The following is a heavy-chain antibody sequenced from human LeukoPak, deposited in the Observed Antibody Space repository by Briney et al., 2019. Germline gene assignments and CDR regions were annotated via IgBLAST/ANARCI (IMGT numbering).Heavy chain of an antibody. CDR3: ARDLVRARYSSSWYFGAFDI. Sequence: GGSLRLSCAASGFTLSSYWMHWFRQVPGKGLVWASVINKDGTSATYADSVRGRFTISRDNAKNTLYLQMNSLRAEDTAVYYCARDLVRARYSSSWYFGAFDIWGQGTMVTVSS. J-gene: IGHJ3*02. CDR2: INKDGTSA. D-gene: IGHD6-13*01. V-gene: IGHV3-74*01. CDR1: GFTLSSYW.